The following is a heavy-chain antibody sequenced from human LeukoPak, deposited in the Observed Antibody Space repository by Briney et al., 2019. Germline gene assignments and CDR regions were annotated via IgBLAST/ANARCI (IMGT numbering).Heavy chain of an antibody. V-gene: IGHV5-51*01. CDR2: IYPGDSDT. D-gene: IGHD6-6*01. CDR1: GHSFTNYW. CDR3: ARKIAAREFDY. Sequence: GESLKISCKGSGHSFTNYWIGWVRQMPGKGLEWMGIIYPGDSDTRYSPSFQGQVTISADKSISIAYLQWSSLKASDTAMYYCARKIAAREFDYWGQGTLVTVSS. J-gene: IGHJ4*02.